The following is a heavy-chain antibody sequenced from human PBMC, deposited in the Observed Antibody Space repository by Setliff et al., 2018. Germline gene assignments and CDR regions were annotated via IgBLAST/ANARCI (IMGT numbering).Heavy chain of an antibody. Sequence: ASVKVSCKTSPYSFSGYYIHWVRQAPGQGLEWMGWINTNSGDTRYAQKFPGRVTMTRDTSISTAYMELSRLRSDDTAVYYCARTKGFVDGYLDPWGQGTLVTVSS. CDR1: PYSFSGYY. CDR2: INTNSGDT. J-gene: IGHJ5*02. CDR3: ARTKGFVDGYLDP. V-gene: IGHV1-2*02. D-gene: IGHD3-10*01.